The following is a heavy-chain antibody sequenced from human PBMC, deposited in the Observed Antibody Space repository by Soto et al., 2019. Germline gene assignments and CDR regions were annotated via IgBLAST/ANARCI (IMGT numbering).Heavy chain of an antibody. V-gene: IGHV3-7*01. CDR3: ARGSHFFDY. CDR1: GFTFTTYW. J-gene: IGHJ4*02. Sequence: GGSLRLSCAASGFTFTTYWMSWVRQAPGKGLEWVATIRHDGSEKYYMDSVKGRFTISRGNAKKSLFLQMNSLRAEDTAVYYCARGSHFFDYWGQGALVTVSS. CDR2: IRHDGSEK.